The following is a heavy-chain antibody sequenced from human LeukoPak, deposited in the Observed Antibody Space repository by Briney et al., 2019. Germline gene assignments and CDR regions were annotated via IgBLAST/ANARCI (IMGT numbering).Heavy chain of an antibody. CDR1: GFTFSSYS. D-gene: IGHD6-19*01. CDR2: ISGSGGST. Sequence: GGSLRLSCAASGFTFSSYSMNWVRQAPGKGLEWVSAISGSGGSTYYADSVKGRFTISRDNSKNTLYLQMNSLRAEDTAVYYCAKGQQWLASRGAFDIWGQGTMVTVSS. V-gene: IGHV3-23*01. J-gene: IGHJ3*02. CDR3: AKGQQWLASRGAFDI.